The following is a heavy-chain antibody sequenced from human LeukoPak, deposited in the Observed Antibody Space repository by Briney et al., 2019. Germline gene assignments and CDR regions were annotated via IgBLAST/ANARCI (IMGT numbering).Heavy chain of an antibody. V-gene: IGHV3-74*01. CDR2: INSDGSST. D-gene: IGHD2-8*01. CDR1: GFTFSSYW. J-gene: IGHJ3*02. Sequence: GGSLRLSCAASGFTFSSYWMHWVRQAPGKGLVWVSRINSDGSSTRYADSVKGRFTISRDNAKNTLYLQMNSLRAEDTAVYYCARDSDFVPTSDAFDIWGQGTTVTVSS. CDR3: ARDSDFVPTSDAFDI.